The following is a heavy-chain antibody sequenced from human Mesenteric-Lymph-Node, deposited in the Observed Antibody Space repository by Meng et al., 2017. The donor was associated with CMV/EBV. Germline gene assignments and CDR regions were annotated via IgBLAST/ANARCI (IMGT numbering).Heavy chain of an antibody. CDR3: AKATGTTIGYFYYGMDV. J-gene: IGHJ6*02. V-gene: IGHV3-23*01. CDR1: GFTFSNFA. CDR2: IRDLGDGT. Sequence: GGSLRLSCAASGFTFSNFAMNWVRQAPGKGLEWVSGIRDLGDGTYYADSVKGRFTISRDNSKNMLYLQMNSLRAEDTALYYCAKATGTTIGYFYYGMDVWGQGTTVTVSS. D-gene: IGHD1-1*01.